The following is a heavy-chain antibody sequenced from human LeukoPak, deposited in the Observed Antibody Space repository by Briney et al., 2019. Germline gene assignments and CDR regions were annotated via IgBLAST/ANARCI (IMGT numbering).Heavy chain of an antibody. CDR3: ARGFGITSSSWNGDFDF. D-gene: IGHD6-13*01. Sequence: GESLKISCKGSGYSFTTDWISWVRQMPGKGLEWMGRIDPSDSYTNYSPSFQGHVTISADKSISTAYLQWSSLKASDTAMYYCARGFGITSSSWNGDFDFWGQGALVTVSS. CDR2: IDPSDSYT. V-gene: IGHV5-10-1*01. CDR1: GYSFTTDW. J-gene: IGHJ4*02.